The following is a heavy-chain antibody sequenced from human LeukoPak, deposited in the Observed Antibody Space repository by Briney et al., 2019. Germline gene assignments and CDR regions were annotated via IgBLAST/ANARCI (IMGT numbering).Heavy chain of an antibody. J-gene: IGHJ6*04. CDR2: IYYSGST. D-gene: IGHD2-15*01. CDR1: GGSISSGGYY. Sequence: SETLSLTCTVSGGSISSGGYYWSWIRQHPGKGLEWIGYIYYSGSTYYNPSLKSRVTISVDTSKNQFSLKLSSVTAADTAVYYCARGGRIRRGMDVWGKGTTVTVSS. V-gene: IGHV4-31*03. CDR3: ARGGRIRRGMDV.